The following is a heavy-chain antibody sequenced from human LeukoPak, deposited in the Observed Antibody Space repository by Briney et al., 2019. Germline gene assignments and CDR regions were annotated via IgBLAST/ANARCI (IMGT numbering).Heavy chain of an antibody. J-gene: IGHJ4*02. V-gene: IGHV4-34*01. Sequence: NPSVTLSLTCAVYGASYNAYYWSWIRQPPGKGLEWIGDIDHRGTATYNPSLKSRLTISADASKNQFSLKLNSVTDADTAVYYCAVGITILGVAASFDSWGQGNLVIVSS. CDR3: AVGITILGVAASFDS. D-gene: IGHD3-3*01. CDR2: IDHRGTA. CDR1: GASYNAYY.